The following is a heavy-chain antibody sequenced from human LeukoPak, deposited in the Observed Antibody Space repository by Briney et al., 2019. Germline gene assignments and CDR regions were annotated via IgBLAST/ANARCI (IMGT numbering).Heavy chain of an antibody. Sequence: PSETLSLTCTVSGGSMTSSGYYWTWMRQPPGKGLEWIGSIYHSGSTYYNPSLKSRVTISVDTSKNQFSLKLSSVTAADTAVYYCARDDRTMVRGVIITLFDYWGQGTLVTVSS. CDR1: GGSMTSSGYY. CDR2: IYHSGST. D-gene: IGHD3-10*01. V-gene: IGHV4-39*07. J-gene: IGHJ4*02. CDR3: ARDDRTMVRGVIITLFDY.